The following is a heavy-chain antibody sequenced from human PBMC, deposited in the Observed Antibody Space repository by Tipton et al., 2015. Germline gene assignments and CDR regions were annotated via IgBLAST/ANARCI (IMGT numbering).Heavy chain of an antibody. CDR1: GGSISNYY. Sequence: TLSLTCTVSGGSISNYYWGWIRQPPGKGLEWIGSIYYSGSTYYNPSLKSRVTISVDTSKNQFSLKLSSVTAADTAVYYCARHRPYSSSGADYFDYWGQGTLVTVSS. CDR3: ARHRPYSSSGADYFDY. D-gene: IGHD6-6*01. V-gene: IGHV4-39*01. CDR2: IYYSGST. J-gene: IGHJ4*02.